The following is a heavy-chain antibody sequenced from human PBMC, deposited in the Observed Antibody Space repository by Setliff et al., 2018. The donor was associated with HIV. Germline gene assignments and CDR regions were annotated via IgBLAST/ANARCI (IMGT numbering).Heavy chain of an antibody. CDR3: ARHKAYNFWSGYKYSDAFDI. D-gene: IGHD3-3*01. J-gene: IGHJ3*02. Sequence: SETLSLTCTVSGGSISSNYWSWIRQPPGKGLEWIAYIYYSGSTNYNPPLKSRVSISVDTSKNQFSLKLSSVTAADTAVYYCARHKAYNFWSGYKYSDAFDIWCQGTMVTVSS. CDR1: GGSISSNY. CDR2: IYYSGST. V-gene: IGHV4-59*08.